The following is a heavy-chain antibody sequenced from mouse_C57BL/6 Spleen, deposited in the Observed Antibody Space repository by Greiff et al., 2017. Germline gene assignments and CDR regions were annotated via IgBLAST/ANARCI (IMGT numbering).Heavy chain of an antibody. J-gene: IGHJ3*01. D-gene: IGHD1-1*01. CDR2: ILPGIGST. CDR3: AYYGSSSFAY. Sequence: QVQLQQSGAELMKPGASVKLSCKATGSTFTGYWIEWVKQRPGHGLEWIGEILPGIGSTNYNEKFQGKATFTADTSSNTAYMQLSSLTTEDSAIYYCAYYGSSSFAYWGQGTLVTVYA. V-gene: IGHV1-9*01. CDR1: GSTFTGYW.